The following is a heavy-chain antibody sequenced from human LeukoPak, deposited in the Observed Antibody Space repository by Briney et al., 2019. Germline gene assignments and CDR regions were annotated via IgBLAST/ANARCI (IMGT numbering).Heavy chain of an antibody. CDR3: ARDLHGGYSSDY. CDR2: MGYEGIHK. Sequence: GGSLRLSCAASGFTFNNFGMHWVRQAPGKGLEWVAFMGYEGIHKYYADSVKGRFTISKDNSKATLYLQMNSLRPEDTAVYYCARDLHGGYSSDYWGQGTLVAVSS. CDR1: GFTFNNFG. D-gene: IGHD4-23*01. J-gene: IGHJ4*02. V-gene: IGHV3-30*02.